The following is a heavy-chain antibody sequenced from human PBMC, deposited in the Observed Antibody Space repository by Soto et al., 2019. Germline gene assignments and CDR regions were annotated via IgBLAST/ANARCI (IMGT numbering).Heavy chain of an antibody. V-gene: IGHV3-64D*06. D-gene: IGHD6-13*01. Sequence: SSNGGSTYYADSVKGRFTISRDNSKNTLYLQMSSLRAEDTAVYYCVKPGSSWIDNWFDPWGQGTLVT. CDR2: SSNGGST. CDR3: VKPGSSWIDNWFDP. J-gene: IGHJ5*02.